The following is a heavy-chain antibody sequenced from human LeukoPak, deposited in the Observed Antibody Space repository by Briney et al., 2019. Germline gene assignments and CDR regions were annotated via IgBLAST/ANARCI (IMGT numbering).Heavy chain of an antibody. J-gene: IGHJ5*02. CDR1: GYTFTGYY. D-gene: IGHD3-22*01. CDR2: INPNRGGK. Sequence: ASVKVSCTASGYTFTGYYMHWVRQAPGQGLEWMGWINPNRGGKNYAQKFQGRVTMARDTSISTAYMELSRLRSDDTAVYYCARWDYYDSGGYYQPWGQGTLVTVSS. CDR3: ARWDYYDSGGYYQP. V-gene: IGHV1-2*02.